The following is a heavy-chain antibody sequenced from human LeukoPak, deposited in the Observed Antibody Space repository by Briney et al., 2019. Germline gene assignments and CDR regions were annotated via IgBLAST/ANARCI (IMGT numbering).Heavy chain of an antibody. J-gene: IGHJ6*02. Sequence: GASVKVSCKASGYTFTGYYIYWVRQAPGQGPEWMGWINTNSGDTNYAQKFQGWVTMTRDTSISTAYMELSRLKSDDTAVYYCARGTKYYYDYYYYYGMDVWGQGTTVTVSS. V-gene: IGHV1-2*04. CDR3: ARGTKYYYDYYYYYGMDV. CDR1: GYTFTGYY. CDR2: INTNSGDT. D-gene: IGHD3-10*01.